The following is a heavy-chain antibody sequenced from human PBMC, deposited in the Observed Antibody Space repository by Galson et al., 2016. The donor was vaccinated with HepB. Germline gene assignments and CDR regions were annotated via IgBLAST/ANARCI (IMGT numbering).Heavy chain of an antibody. D-gene: IGHD3-10*01. CDR1: GDSVSNNNAG. J-gene: IGHJ4*02. Sequence: CAISGDSVSNNNAGWYWIRQSPSRGLECLGRTFYRSNWQNDYTESVNSRISINADTAKNEFSLHLRSVTPEDTGVYYSARSYLLGRGFGWWGPGTPVTVSS. CDR3: ARSYLLGRGFGW. CDR2: TFYRSNWQN. V-gene: IGHV6-1*01.